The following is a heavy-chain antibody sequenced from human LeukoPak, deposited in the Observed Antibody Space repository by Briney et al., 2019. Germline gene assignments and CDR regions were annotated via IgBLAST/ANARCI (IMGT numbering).Heavy chain of an antibody. J-gene: IGHJ4*02. CDR2: ISGSGGGT. D-gene: IGHD3-22*01. V-gene: IGHV3-23*01. Sequence: GGSLRLSCAVSGITLSNYGMSWVRQAPGKALEWVAGISGSGGGTNYADSVKGRFTISRDNSKNTLYLQMSSLRAEDTAVYFCARRGVVIRVILVGFHKEANYFDSWGQGALVTVSS. CDR3: ARRGVVIRVILVGFHKEANYFDS. CDR1: GITLSNYG.